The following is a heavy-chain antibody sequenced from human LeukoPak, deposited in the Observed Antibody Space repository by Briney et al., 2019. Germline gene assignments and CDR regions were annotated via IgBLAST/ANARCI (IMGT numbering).Heavy chain of an antibody. D-gene: IGHD1-26*01. Sequence: PSETLSLTCAVYGGSFSGYYWSWIRQPPGKGLEWIGEIYHSGSTNYNPSLKSRVTISVDKSKNQFSLNLSSVTAADTAVYYCARAYSGSYSFDYWGQGTLVTVSS. J-gene: IGHJ4*02. CDR2: IYHSGST. V-gene: IGHV4-34*01. CDR1: GGSFSGYY. CDR3: ARAYSGSYSFDY.